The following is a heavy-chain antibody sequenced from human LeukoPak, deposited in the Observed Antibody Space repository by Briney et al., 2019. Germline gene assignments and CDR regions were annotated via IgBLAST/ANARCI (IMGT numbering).Heavy chain of an antibody. CDR3: ARDPAVAGYLDY. J-gene: IGHJ4*02. D-gene: IGHD6-19*01. V-gene: IGHV1-69*13. Sequence: SVKVSCKASGYTFTSYAISWVRQAPGQGLEWMGGIIPTFGTANYAQKFQGRVTITADESTSTAYMELSSLRSEDTAVYYCARDPAVAGYLDYWGQGTLVTVSS. CDR1: GYTFTSYA. CDR2: IIPTFGTA.